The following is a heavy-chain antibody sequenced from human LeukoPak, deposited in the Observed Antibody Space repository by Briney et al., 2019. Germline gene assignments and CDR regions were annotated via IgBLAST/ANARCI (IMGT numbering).Heavy chain of an antibody. J-gene: IGHJ4*02. V-gene: IGHV4-34*01. CDR1: GGSFSGYY. CDR3: AVDYDILTGYYTLDY. CDR2: ISHSGST. Sequence: SETLSLTCAVYGGSFSGYYWSWIRQPPGKGLEWIGEISHSGSTNYNPSLKSRVTISVDTSKNQFSLKLSSVTAADTAVYYCAVDYDILTGYYTLDYWGQGTLVTVSS. D-gene: IGHD3-9*01.